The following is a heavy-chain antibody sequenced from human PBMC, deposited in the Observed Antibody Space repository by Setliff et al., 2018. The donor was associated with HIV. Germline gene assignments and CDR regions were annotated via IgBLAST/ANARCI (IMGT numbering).Heavy chain of an antibody. V-gene: IGHV3-73*01. CDR3: TRHETTAY. CDR1: GFTFSDSA. Sequence: HPGGSLRLSCATSGFTFSDSAMHWVRQASGKGLEWVGRIRSIANSHATTYAASVKGRFTISRDDSKNTAYLQMDRLRTEDTAVYYCTRHETTAYWGQGTLVTVSS. J-gene: IGHJ4*02. D-gene: IGHD4-17*01. CDR2: IRSIANSHAT.